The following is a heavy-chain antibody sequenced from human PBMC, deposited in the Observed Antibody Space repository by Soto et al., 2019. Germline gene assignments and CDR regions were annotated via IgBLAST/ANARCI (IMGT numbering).Heavy chain of an antibody. CDR2: IIPILGIA. D-gene: IGHD3-16*01. Sequence: QVQLVQSGAEVKKPGSSVKVSCKASGGTFSSYTISWVRQAPGQGLEWMGRIIPILGIANYAQKFQGRVTITADKFTDTXXMELSSLRSEDTAVYYCARDHGGVVAPYYYYGMDVWGQGTTVTVSS. CDR1: GGTFSSYT. CDR3: ARDHGGVVAPYYYYGMDV. V-gene: IGHV1-69*08. J-gene: IGHJ6*02.